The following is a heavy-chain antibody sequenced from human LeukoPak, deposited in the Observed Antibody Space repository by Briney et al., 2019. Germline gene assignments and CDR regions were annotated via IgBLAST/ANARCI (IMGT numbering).Heavy chain of an antibody. V-gene: IGHV4-34*01. CDR3: ARGRDIVATNIPDPSVTIHYYYYGMDV. CDR1: GGSFSGYY. Sequence: SETLSLTCAVYGGSFSGYYWSWIRQPPGKGLEWIGEINHSGSTNYNPSLKSRVTISVDTSKNQFSLKLSSVTAADTAVYYCARGRDIVATNIPDPSVTIHYYYYGMDVWGQGTTVTVSS. D-gene: IGHD5-12*01. J-gene: IGHJ6*02. CDR2: INHSGST.